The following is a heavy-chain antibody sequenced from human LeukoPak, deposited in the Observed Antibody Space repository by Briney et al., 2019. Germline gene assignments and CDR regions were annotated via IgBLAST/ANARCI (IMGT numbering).Heavy chain of an antibody. CDR1: GGSMSGRSDY. CDR2: IYFSGST. J-gene: IGHJ6*02. Sequence: SETLSLTCTVSGGSMSGRSDYWVWIRQPPGKPLEWIGSIYFSGSTHYSPSLKGRATISRDTSKNQFSLKLSSVTAADTAVYYCARDVPKKAPYGVDVWGPGTTVIVSS. V-gene: IGHV4-39*07. CDR3: ARDVPKKAPYGVDV. D-gene: IGHD2-2*01.